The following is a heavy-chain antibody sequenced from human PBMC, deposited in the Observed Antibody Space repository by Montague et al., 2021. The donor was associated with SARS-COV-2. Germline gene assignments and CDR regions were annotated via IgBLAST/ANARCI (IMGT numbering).Heavy chain of an antibody. Sequence: SETLSLTCTVSGDSISSSSYYWGWIRQPPGKGLEWIGSIYYSGSTYYNPSLKSRVTISVDTSKNQFSLQLSPVTAADTAVYYCARQVTSSGWCKPAAFDLWGQGTMVTVSS. CDR1: GDSISSSSYY. CDR3: ARQVTSSGWCKPAAFDL. D-gene: IGHD6-19*01. J-gene: IGHJ3*01. V-gene: IGHV4-39*01. CDR2: IYYSGST.